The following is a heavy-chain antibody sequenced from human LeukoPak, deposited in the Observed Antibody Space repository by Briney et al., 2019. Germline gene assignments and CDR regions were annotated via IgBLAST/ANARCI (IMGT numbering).Heavy chain of an antibody. CDR3: ARAAGGYSYGAYY. D-gene: IGHD5-18*01. CDR2: IYHSGST. J-gene: IGHJ4*02. CDR1: GGSISSGGHS. Sequence: SETLPLTCAVSGGSISSGGHSWSWIRQPPGKGLEWIGYIYHSGSTYYNPSLKSRVTISVDRSKNQFSLKLSSVTAADTAVYYCARAAGGYSYGAYYWGQGTLVIVST. V-gene: IGHV4-30-2*01.